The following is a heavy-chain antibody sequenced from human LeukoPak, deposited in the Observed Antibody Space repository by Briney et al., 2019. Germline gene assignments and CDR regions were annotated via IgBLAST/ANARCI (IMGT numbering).Heavy chain of an antibody. Sequence: ASVKVSCKASGYTFTSYAMNWVRQAPGQGLEWMGWINTNTGNPTYAQGFTGRFVFSLDTPVSTAYLQISSLKAEDTAVYYCARAPIAPYSSYYYYYMDVWGKGATVTISS. CDR3: ARAPIAPYSSYYYYYMDV. D-gene: IGHD6-13*01. V-gene: IGHV7-4-1*02. CDR1: GYTFTSYA. CDR2: INTNTGNP. J-gene: IGHJ6*03.